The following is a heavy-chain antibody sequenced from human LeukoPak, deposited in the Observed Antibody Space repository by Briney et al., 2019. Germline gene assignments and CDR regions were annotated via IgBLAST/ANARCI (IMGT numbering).Heavy chain of an antibody. CDR1: GFTFSSYG. J-gene: IGHJ3*02. CDR3: ARDTHYYGSGSPAFDI. V-gene: IGHV3-30*03. Sequence: GGSLRLSCAASGFTFSSYGMHWVRQAPGKGLEWVAVISYDGSNKYYADSVKGRFTISRDNAKNSLYLQMNSLRAEDTALYYCARDTHYYGSGSPAFDIWGQGTMVTVSS. CDR2: ISYDGSNK. D-gene: IGHD3-10*01.